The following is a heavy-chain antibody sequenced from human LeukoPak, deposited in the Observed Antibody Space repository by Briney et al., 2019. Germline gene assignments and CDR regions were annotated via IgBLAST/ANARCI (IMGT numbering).Heavy chain of an antibody. J-gene: IGHJ4*02. CDR1: GGSISSSNW. CDR2: IYHSGST. Sequence: SETLSLTCAVSGGSISSSNWWRWVRQPPGKGLEWIGEIYHSGSTNYNPSLKSRVTISVDKSKNQFSLKLSSVTAADTAVYYCARDPDDYDSSGYYYSYWGQGTLVTVSS. D-gene: IGHD3-22*01. V-gene: IGHV4-4*02. CDR3: ARDPDDYDSSGYYYSY.